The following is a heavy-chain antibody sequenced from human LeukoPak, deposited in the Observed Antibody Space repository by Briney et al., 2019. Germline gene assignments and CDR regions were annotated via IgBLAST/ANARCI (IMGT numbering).Heavy chain of an antibody. Sequence: SETLSLTCIVSGGSISSYYWSWIRQPAGKGLEWIGQIHTSGSTNYNHSLKSRVAMSVDTSKNQFSLELSSVTAADTAVYYCAGRAQTTGWSFDYWGQGALVTVSS. CDR3: AGRAQTTGWSFDY. V-gene: IGHV4-4*07. CDR2: IHTSGST. D-gene: IGHD6-19*01. CDR1: GGSISSYY. J-gene: IGHJ4*02.